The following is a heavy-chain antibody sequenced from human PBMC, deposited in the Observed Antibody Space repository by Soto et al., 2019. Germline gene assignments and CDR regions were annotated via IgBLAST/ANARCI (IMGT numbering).Heavy chain of an antibody. CDR2: IFHTGST. Sequence: SETLSLTCAVSGGSISSNNIYWDWIRQPPGKGLEWIGNIFHTGSTNYSPSLKTRVTISVDTSKNLFSLRLSSVTAADTAVYYCARRPQNYGVDVWGQGITVTVSS. J-gene: IGHJ6*02. CDR3: ARRPQNYGVDV. CDR1: GGSISSNNIY. V-gene: IGHV4-39*01.